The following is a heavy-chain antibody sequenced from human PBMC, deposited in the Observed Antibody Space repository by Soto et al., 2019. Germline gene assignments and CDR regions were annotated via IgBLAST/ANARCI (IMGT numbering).Heavy chain of an antibody. D-gene: IGHD3-10*01. V-gene: IGHV3-48*02. CDR3: ARAGYYGSGILL. J-gene: IGHJ4*02. Sequence: EVQLVESGGGLVQPGGSLRLSCAASGFTFNSYSMNWVRQAPGKGLEWVSYISSSSSTIYYADSVRGRFTISRDNAKNSLYLQMNSLRDEDTAVYYCARAGYYGSGILLWGQGTLVTVSS. CDR2: ISSSSSTI. CDR1: GFTFNSYS.